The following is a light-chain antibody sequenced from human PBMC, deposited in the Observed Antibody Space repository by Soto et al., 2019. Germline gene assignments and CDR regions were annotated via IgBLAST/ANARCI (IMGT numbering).Light chain of an antibody. CDR2: DAS. J-gene: IGKJ5*01. Sequence: SGLTQSPATLSLTPGERATLSCRASQSVSSYLAWYQQKPGQAPRLLIYDASNRATGIPARFSGSGSGTDFTLTISSLEPEDFAVYYCQQRSNWPPITFGQGTRLEI. CDR3: QQRSNWPPIT. CDR1: QSVSSY. V-gene: IGKV3-11*01.